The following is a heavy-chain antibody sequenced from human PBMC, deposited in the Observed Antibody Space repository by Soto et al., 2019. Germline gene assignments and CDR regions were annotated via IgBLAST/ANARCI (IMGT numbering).Heavy chain of an antibody. Sequence: GASVKVSCKVSGYTLTELSMHWVRQAPGKGLEWMGGFDPEDGETIYAQKFQGRVTMTEVTSTDTAYMELSSLRSEDTAVYYCATTGVVVVPAFDAFDIWGQGTMVTVSS. CDR2: FDPEDGET. CDR3: ATTGVVVVPAFDAFDI. V-gene: IGHV1-24*01. CDR1: GYTLTELS. J-gene: IGHJ3*02. D-gene: IGHD2-2*01.